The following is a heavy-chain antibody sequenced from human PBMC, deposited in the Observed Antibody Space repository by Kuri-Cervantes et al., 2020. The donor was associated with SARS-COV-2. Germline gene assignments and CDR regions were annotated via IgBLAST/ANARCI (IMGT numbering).Heavy chain of an antibody. J-gene: IGHJ5*02. Sequence: SQTLSLTCAASGFTFSSYSMNWVRQPPGKGLEWIGSIYYSGSTYYNPSLKSRVTISVDTSKNQFSLKLSSVTAADTAVYYCAGLLGFDPWGQGTLVTVSS. CDR1: GFTFSSYSMN. CDR2: IYYSGST. V-gene: IGHV4-39*01. D-gene: IGHD2-8*02. CDR3: AGLLGFDP.